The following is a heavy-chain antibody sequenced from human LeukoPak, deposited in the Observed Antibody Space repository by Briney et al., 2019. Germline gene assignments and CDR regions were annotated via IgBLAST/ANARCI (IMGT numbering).Heavy chain of an antibody. J-gene: IGHJ4*02. D-gene: IGHD3-9*01. CDR3: ARDILTGSTTDY. Sequence: GGSLRLSCAASGFTFSSYAMHWVRQAPGKGLEWVAVISYDGCNKYYADSVKGRFTISRDNSKNTLYLQMNSLRAEDTAVYYCARDILTGSTTDYWGQGTLVTVSS. CDR1: GFTFSSYA. CDR2: ISYDGCNK. V-gene: IGHV3-30-3*01.